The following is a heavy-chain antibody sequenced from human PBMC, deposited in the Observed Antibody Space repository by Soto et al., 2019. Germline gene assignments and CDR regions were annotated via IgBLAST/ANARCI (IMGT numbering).Heavy chain of an antibody. CDR2: ISSSSSYI. CDR3: ARNAEFDIVVVVAATPIWFDP. V-gene: IGHV3-21*01. D-gene: IGHD2-15*01. Sequence: GGSLRLSCAASGFTFSSYSMNWVRQAPGKGLEWVSSISSSSSYIYYADSVKGRFTISRDNAKNSLYLQMNSLRAEDTAVYYCARNAEFDIVVVVAATPIWFDPWGQGTLVTVSS. CDR1: GFTFSSYS. J-gene: IGHJ5*02.